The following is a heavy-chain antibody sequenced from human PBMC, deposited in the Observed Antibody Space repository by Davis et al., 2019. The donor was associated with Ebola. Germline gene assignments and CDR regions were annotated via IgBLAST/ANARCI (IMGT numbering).Heavy chain of an antibody. J-gene: IGHJ6*02. CDR2: INHSGST. D-gene: IGHD3-16*01. CDR3: AGCGGITYYYYGMDV. V-gene: IGHV4-34*01. Sequence: GSLRLSCAVYGGSFSGYYWSWIRQPPGKGLEWIGEINHSGSTNYNPSLKSRVTISVDTSKNQFSLKLSSVTAADTAVYYCAGCGGITYYYYGMDVWGQGTTVTVSS. CDR1: GGSFSGYY.